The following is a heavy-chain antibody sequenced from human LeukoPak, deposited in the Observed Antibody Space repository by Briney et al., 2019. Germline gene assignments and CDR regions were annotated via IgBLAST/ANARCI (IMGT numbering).Heavy chain of an antibody. V-gene: IGHV4-59*08. J-gene: IGHJ4*02. CDR3: ARQSIRWDFDY. Sequence: PSETLSLTCTVSGGSISSYYWSWIRQPPGKGLEWIGYIYYSGSTNYNPSLKSRVTISVDTSKNQFSLKLSSVTAADTAVYYCARQSIRWDFDYWGQGTLVTVSS. D-gene: IGHD1-26*01. CDR1: GGSISSYY. CDR2: IYYSGST.